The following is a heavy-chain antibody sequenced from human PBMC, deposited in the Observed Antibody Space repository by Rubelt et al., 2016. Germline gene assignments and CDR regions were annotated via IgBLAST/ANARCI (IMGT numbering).Heavy chain of an antibody. D-gene: IGHD3-3*01. V-gene: IGHV4-39*07. CDR3: ARDHFWSGYYYGMDV. Sequence: SGSTYYNPSLKSRVTISVDTSKNQFSLKLSSVTAADTAVYYCARDHFWSGYYYGMDVWGQGTTVTVSS. CDR2: SGST. J-gene: IGHJ6*02.